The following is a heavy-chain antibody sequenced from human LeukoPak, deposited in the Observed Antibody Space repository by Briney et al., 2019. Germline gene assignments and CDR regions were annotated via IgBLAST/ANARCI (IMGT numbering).Heavy chain of an antibody. CDR3: ARGGVGATRPASFDY. CDR1: GGSFSGYY. V-gene: IGHV4-34*01. CDR2: INHSGST. Sequence: SETLSLTCAVYGGSFSGYYWSWIRQPPGKGLEWIGEINHSGSTNYNPSLKSRVTISVDTSKNQSSLKLSSVTAADTAVYYCARGGVGATRPASFDYWGQGTLVTVSS. D-gene: IGHD1-26*01. J-gene: IGHJ4*02.